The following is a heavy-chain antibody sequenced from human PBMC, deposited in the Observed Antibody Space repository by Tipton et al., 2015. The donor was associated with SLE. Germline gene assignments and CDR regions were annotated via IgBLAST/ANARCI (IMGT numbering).Heavy chain of an antibody. CDR3: ASHGDTDY. Sequence: TLSLTCTVSGGSISSSIYYWGWIRQPPGKGLEWIGSIYYSGSTYYNPPLKSRVTISVDTSKNQFSLKLSSVTAADTAVYYCASHGDTDYWGQGTLVTVSS. CDR2: IYYSGST. V-gene: IGHV4-39*07. CDR1: GGSISSSIYY. D-gene: IGHD5-18*01. J-gene: IGHJ4*02.